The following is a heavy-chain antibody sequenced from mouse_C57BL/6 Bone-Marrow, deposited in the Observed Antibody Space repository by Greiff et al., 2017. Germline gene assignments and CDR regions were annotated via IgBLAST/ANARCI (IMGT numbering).Heavy chain of an antibody. V-gene: IGHV1-69*01. CDR1: GYTFTSYW. J-gene: IGHJ3*01. CDR3: ARWYYDVEWFAY. CDR2: IDPSDSYP. D-gene: IGHD2-4*01. Sequence: QVQLQQSGAELVMPGASVKLSCKASGYTFTSYWMHWVKQRPGQGLEWIGEIDPSDSYPNYNQKFKGKSTLTVDKSSSTAYMQLSSLTSEDSAVYYGARWYYDVEWFAYWGQGTLVTVSA.